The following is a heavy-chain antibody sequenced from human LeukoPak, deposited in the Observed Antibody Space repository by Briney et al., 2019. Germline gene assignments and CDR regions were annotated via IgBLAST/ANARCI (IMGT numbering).Heavy chain of an antibody. J-gene: IGHJ4*02. CDR3: ARGRYSYMP. V-gene: IGHV4-34*01. D-gene: IGHD5-18*01. CDR2: INHSGST. Sequence: SETLSLTCAVYGGSFSGYYWSWIRQPPGKGLEWIGEINHSGSTNYNPSLKSRVTISVDTSKNQFSLKLSSVTAADTAVYYCARGRYSYMPWGQGTLVTVSS. CDR1: GGSFSGYY.